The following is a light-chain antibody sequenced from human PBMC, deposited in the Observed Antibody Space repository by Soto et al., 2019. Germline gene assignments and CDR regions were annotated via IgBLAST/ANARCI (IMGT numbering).Light chain of an antibody. Sequence: EIVMTQSPATLSVSPGGRATLSCRASQSVSSNLAWYQQKPGQTPRLLIYGASTRATGIPARFTGSGSGTEFTLTLCSLQSEHFAVCYCQQYNIWYTFRQGTKLEIK. CDR3: QQYNIWYT. CDR1: QSVSSN. CDR2: GAS. V-gene: IGKV3-15*01. J-gene: IGKJ2*01.